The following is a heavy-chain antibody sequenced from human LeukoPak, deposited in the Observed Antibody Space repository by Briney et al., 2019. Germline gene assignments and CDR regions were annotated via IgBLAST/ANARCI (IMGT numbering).Heavy chain of an antibody. CDR2: ISSSGSTI. J-gene: IGHJ6*02. CDR3: ARAGYCSSTSCYAYYYGMDV. Sequence: PGGSLRLSCAASGFTFSSYEMNWVRQAPGKGLEWVSYISSSGSTIYYADSVKGRFTISRDNAKNSLYLQMNSLRAEDTAVYYCARAGYCSSTSCYAYYYGMDVWGQGTTVTVSS. CDR1: GFTFSSYE. D-gene: IGHD2-2*01. V-gene: IGHV3-48*03.